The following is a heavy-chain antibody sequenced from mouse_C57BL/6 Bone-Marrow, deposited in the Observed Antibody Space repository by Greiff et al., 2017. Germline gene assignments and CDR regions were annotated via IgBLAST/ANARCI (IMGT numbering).Heavy chain of an antibody. V-gene: IGHV2-2*01. Sequence: QVQLQQSGPGLVQPSQSLSITCTVSGFSLTSSGVHWVRQSPGKGLEWLGVLWSGGSTDYNAAFISRLSISKDNSKSQVFFKMNSLQADDTAIYYCARFSYYYGSSPRAMDYWGQGTSVTVAS. J-gene: IGHJ4*01. CDR3: ARFSYYYGSSPRAMDY. CDR1: GFSLTSSG. CDR2: LWSGGST. D-gene: IGHD1-1*01.